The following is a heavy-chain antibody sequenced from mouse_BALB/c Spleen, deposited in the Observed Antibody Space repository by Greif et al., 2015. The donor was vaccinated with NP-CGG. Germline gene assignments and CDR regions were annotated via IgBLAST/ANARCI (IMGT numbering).Heavy chain of an antibody. CDR1: GYTFTSYY. CDR3: TRDAMDY. J-gene: IGHJ4*01. CDR2: IFPGNLNT. V-gene: IGHV1S56*01. Sequence: VQLVESGPELVKPGASVRIPCKASGYTFTSYYIHWVKQRPGQGLEWIGWIFPGNLNTKYNENFKGKATLTADKSSSTVYMQLSSLTSEDSAVYFCTRDAMDYWGQGTSVTVSS.